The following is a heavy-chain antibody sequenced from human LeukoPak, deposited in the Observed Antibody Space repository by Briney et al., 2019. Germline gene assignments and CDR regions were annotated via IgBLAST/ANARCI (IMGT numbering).Heavy chain of an antibody. CDR3: ARTAFSSSWYDY. D-gene: IGHD6-13*01. J-gene: IGHJ4*02. V-gene: IGHV3-48*03. CDR1: GFTFSSYE. CDR2: ISSSGSTI. Sequence: PGGSLRLSCAASGFTFSSYEMNWLRQAPGKGLEWVSYISSSGSTIYYADSVKGRFTISRVNAKNSLYLQMNSQRAEDTAVYYCARTAFSSSWYDYWGQGTLVTVSS.